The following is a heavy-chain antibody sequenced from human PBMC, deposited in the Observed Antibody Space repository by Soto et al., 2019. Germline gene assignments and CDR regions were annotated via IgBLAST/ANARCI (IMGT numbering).Heavy chain of an antibody. CDR3: ARDFEHNYYFDY. CDR1: GGTFSSYA. D-gene: IGHD1-1*01. Sequence: GASVKVSCKASGGTFSSYAISWVRQAPGQGLEWMGGIIPIFGTANYAQKFQGRVTITADESTSTAYMELSSLRSEDTAVYYCARDFEHNYYFDYWGQGTLVTVSS. V-gene: IGHV1-69*13. CDR2: IIPIFGTA. J-gene: IGHJ4*02.